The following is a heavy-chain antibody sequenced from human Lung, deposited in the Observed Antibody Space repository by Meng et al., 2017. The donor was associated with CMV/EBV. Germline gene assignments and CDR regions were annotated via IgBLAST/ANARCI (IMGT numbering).Heavy chain of an antibody. Sequence: GGSLRLXXAASGFTFDDYGMSWVRQAPGKGLEWVSGINWNGGSTGYADSVKGRFTISRDNAKNSLYLQMNSLRAEDTALYYCARVGAARPGGVYYYYGRAFWGPGTXVTVAS. J-gene: IGHJ6*02. CDR2: INWNGGST. D-gene: IGHD6-6*01. V-gene: IGHV3-20*03. CDR3: ARVGAARPGGVYYYYGRAF. CDR1: GFTFDDYG.